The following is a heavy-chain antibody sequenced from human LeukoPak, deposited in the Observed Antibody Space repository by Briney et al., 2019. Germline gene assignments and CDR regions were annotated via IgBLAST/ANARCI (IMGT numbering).Heavy chain of an antibody. CDR2: IYYSGST. J-gene: IGHJ5*02. CDR1: GGSISSSSYY. D-gene: IGHD2-15*01. Sequence: TSETLSLTCTVSGGSISSSSYYWGWIRQPPGKGLEWIGSIYYSGSTCYNPSLKSRVTISVDTSKNQFSLKLSSVTAADTAVYYCARIVVVVFGPPYNWFDPWGQGTLVTVSS. V-gene: IGHV4-39*01. CDR3: ARIVVVVFGPPYNWFDP.